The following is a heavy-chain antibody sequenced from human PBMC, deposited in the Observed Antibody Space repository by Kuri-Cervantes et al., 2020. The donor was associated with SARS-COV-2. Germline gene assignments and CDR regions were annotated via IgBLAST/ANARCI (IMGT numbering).Heavy chain of an antibody. Sequence: ESLKISCAVFGGSFSDYSWRWIRQPPEKGLEWIGDINHSGNANYNPSFKSRVTISVDTSKNQFSLRLSSVIAADTAVYYCARGREGVEPATVLGLGFYYYYFMDVRGRGTTVPVAS. V-gene: IGHV4-34*01. CDR1: GGSFSDYS. CDR2: INHSGNA. J-gene: IGHJ6*03. D-gene: IGHD2-2*02. CDR3: ARGREGVEPATVLGLGFYYYYFMDV.